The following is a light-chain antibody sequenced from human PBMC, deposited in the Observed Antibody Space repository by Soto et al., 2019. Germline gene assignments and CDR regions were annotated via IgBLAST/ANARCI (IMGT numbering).Light chain of an antibody. CDR3: QQSNSFPFT. CDR1: QGISNW. V-gene: IGKV1-12*01. J-gene: IGKJ2*01. Sequence: DIQMTQSPSSVSASVGDRVTITCRASQGISNWLAWYQQKPGKAPNLLIYGASNLQSGVPSRFSGSGSGTDFTLTISSLQPEDFATYYCQQSNSFPFTFGPGTRLDIK. CDR2: GAS.